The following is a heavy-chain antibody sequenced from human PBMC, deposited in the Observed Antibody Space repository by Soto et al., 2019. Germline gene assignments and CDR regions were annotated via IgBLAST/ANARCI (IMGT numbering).Heavy chain of an antibody. D-gene: IGHD3-3*01. CDR2: ISSSSSYI. CDR1: GFTFSSYS. J-gene: IGHJ6*03. V-gene: IGHV3-21*01. CDR3: ARVGYDFWSGFEGIQVSYMDV. Sequence: GGSLRLSCASSGFTFSSYSMNWVRQAPGKGLEWVSSISSSSSYIYYADSVKGRFTISRDNAKNSLYLQMNSLRAEDTAVYYCARVGYDFWSGFEGIQVSYMDVWGKGTTVTVSS.